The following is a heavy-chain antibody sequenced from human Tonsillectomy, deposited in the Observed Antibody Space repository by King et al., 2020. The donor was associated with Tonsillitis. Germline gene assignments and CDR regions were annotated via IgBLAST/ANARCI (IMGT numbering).Heavy chain of an antibody. D-gene: IGHD3-10*01. CDR1: GFTFSDYA. V-gene: IGHV3-23*04. J-gene: IGHJ4*02. CDR2: ISGSFGST. Sequence: VQLVESGGGLVQPGGSLRLSCAASGFTFSDYAMSWVRQAPGKGLEWVSAISGSFGSTYYADSVKGRFTISRDNSKKTLFLQMNSLRAEDTAVYYCAPTRGNIQYYFDYWGQGTLVTVSS. CDR3: APTRGNIQYYFDY.